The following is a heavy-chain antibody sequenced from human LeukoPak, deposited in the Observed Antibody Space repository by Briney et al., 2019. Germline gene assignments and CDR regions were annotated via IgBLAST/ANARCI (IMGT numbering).Heavy chain of an antibody. CDR3: AKYGSGSY. CDR2: IHYSGST. V-gene: IGHV4-39*01. Sequence: SETLSLTCTVSGGSISSSSYYWAWIRQPPGKGLEWIGSIHYSGSTYYNPSLKSRVTISVDTSKNQFSLDLSSVTAADTAVYYCAKYGSGSYWGQGTLVTVSS. D-gene: IGHD3-10*01. CDR1: GGSISSSSYY. J-gene: IGHJ4*02.